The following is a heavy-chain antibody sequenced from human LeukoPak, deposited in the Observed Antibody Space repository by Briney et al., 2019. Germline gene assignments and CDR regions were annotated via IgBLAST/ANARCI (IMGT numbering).Heavy chain of an antibody. CDR2: TYYRSKWYN. CDR1: GDSVSSNSAA. CDR3: ARGKWKLLSHYWCLDL. J-gene: IGHJ2*01. D-gene: IGHD2/OR15-2a*01. Sequence: SQTLSLTCAISGDSVSSNSAAWNWIRQSPSRGLEWLGRTYYRSKWYNDYAVSVKSRITINPDTSKNQFSLRLNSVTPEDTAVYYCARGKWKLLSHYWCLDLWGRGTLVTVSS. V-gene: IGHV6-1*01.